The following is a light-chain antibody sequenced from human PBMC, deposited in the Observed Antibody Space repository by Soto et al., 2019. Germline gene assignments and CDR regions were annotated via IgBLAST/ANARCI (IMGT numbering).Light chain of an antibody. V-gene: IGKV3-11*01. Sequence: EIVLTQSPATLSLSPGERATLSCRASEIVAGYLAWYQQKPGLPPRLLIYETSNRVIGLPDRFTGSGSGTAVTLPIGSQQPEDYGFHYFQQRWRWPSNPYGQGTRL. CDR3: QQRWRWPSNP. CDR1: EIVAGY. J-gene: IGKJ5*01. CDR2: ETS.